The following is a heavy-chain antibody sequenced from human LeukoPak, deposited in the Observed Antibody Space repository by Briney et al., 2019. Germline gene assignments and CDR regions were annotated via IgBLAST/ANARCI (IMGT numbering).Heavy chain of an antibody. V-gene: IGHV4-59*01. Sequence: SETLSLTCTVSGGSISSYYWNWIRQPPGRGLEWIGYIYYSGSTNYNPSLRSRVTISVDTSKNQFSLKLTSVTAADTAVYYCARGQGGSGYYYWGQGTLVTVSS. D-gene: IGHD3-22*01. CDR1: GGSISSYY. CDR2: IYYSGST. J-gene: IGHJ4*02. CDR3: ARGQGGSGYYY.